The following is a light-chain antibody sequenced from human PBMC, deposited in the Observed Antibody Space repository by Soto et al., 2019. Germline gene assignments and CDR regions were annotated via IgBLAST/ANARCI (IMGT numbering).Light chain of an antibody. Sequence: QSALTQPASVSGSPGQPITIFCSGTSSDVGGYNYVSWYQQHPGKAPKLMIYEVTNRPSGVSYRFSGSKSGNTASLTISGLQAEDEADYYCSSYTSSSTLVVFGGGTKLTVL. J-gene: IGLJ2*01. V-gene: IGLV2-14*01. CDR3: SSYTSSSTLVV. CDR2: EVT. CDR1: SSDVGGYNY.